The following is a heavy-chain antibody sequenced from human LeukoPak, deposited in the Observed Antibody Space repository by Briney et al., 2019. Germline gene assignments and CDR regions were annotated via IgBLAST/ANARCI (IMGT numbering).Heavy chain of an antibody. D-gene: IGHD2-8*02. CDR3: ARDWSDLFDY. CDR1: GYTFTGYY. V-gene: IGHV1-2*02. CDR2: INPNSGGT. Sequence: ASVKVSCKASGYTFTGYYMHWVRQAPGRGLEWMGWINPNSGGTNYAQKFQSRVTMTRDTSISTAYMELSRLRSDDTAVYYCARDWSDLFDYWGQGTLVTVSS. J-gene: IGHJ4*02.